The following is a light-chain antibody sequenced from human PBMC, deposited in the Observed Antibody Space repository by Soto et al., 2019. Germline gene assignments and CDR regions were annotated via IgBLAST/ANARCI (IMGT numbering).Light chain of an antibody. CDR3: QQYDNLPLT. Sequence: DIQMTQSPSSLSASVGDRVTITCQASQDISNYLNWYQQKPGKAPKLLIYDASNLETGVPSRFSGSGSGKDFTFTISSQQPEDIATYYYQQYDNLPLTFGQGTRLEIK. J-gene: IGKJ5*01. CDR1: QDISNY. CDR2: DAS. V-gene: IGKV1-33*01.